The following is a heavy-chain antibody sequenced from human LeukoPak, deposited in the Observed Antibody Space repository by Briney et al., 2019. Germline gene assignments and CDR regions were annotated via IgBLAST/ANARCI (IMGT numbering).Heavy chain of an antibody. CDR1: GFTFSSYA. D-gene: IGHD6-19*01. Sequence: GGSLRLSCAASGFTFSSYAMSWVRQAPGKGLEWVSAISGSGGSTYYADSVKGRFTISRDNSKNTLYLQMNSLRAADTAVYYCAKDSSGWLANWFDPWGQGTLVTVSS. CDR2: ISGSGGST. J-gene: IGHJ5*02. CDR3: AKDSSGWLANWFDP. V-gene: IGHV3-23*01.